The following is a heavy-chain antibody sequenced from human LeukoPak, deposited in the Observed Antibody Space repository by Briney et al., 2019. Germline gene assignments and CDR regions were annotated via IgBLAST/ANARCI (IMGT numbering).Heavy chain of an antibody. CDR3: AKDETDIVVIPAATTLAAAGADFDY. V-gene: IGHV3-30*02. CDR2: IRYDGSNK. Sequence: GGSLRLSCAASGFTFSSYGMHWVRQAPGKGLEWVAFIRYDGSNKYYADSVKGRFTISRDNSKNTLYLQMNSLRVEDTAVYYCAKDETDIVVIPAATTLAAAGADFDYWGQGTLVTVSS. CDR1: GFTFSSYG. D-gene: IGHD2-2*01. J-gene: IGHJ4*02.